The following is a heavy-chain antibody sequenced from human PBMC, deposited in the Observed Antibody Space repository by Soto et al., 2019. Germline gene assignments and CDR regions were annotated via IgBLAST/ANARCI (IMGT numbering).Heavy chain of an antibody. J-gene: IGHJ6*02. V-gene: IGHV4-4*02. CDR2: IYHSGST. Sequence: PSETLSLTCAVSGGSISSSNWWSWVRQPPGKGLEWIGEIYHSGSTNYNPSLKSRVTISVDKSKNQFSLKLSSVTAADTAVYYCERGAIPYYYYGMDVWGQGTTVTVSS. D-gene: IGHD2-21*01. CDR3: ERGAIPYYYYGMDV. CDR1: GGSISSSNW.